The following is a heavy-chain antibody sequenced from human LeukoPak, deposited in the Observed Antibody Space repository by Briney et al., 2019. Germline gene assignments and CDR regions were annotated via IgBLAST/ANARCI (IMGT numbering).Heavy chain of an antibody. CDR1: GFTVSSNY. V-gene: IGHV3-53*04. J-gene: IGHJ6*02. D-gene: IGHD3-16*01. Sequence: GGSLRLSCAASGFTVSSNYMSWVRQAPGKGLEWVSVIYSGGSTYYADSVKGRFTISRHNSKNTLYLQMNSLRAEDTAVYYWAREGGLGGEYYYGMDVWGQGTTITVSS. CDR2: IYSGGST. CDR3: AREGGLGGEYYYGMDV.